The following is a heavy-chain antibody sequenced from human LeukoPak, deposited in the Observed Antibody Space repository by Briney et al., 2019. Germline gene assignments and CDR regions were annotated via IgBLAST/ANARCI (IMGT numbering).Heavy chain of an antibody. CDR2: INHSGSN. D-gene: IGHD6-6*01. CDR3: ARDNEVAARSFDY. J-gene: IGHJ4*02. CDR1: GGSFSGYY. Sequence: SETLSLTCAVYGGSFSGYYWSWIRQPPGKGLEWLGEINHSGSNNYNPSLKSRVTMSVDTSKNQFSLKLSSVTAADTAMYYCARDNEVAARSFDYWGQGTLVTVSS. V-gene: IGHV4-34*01.